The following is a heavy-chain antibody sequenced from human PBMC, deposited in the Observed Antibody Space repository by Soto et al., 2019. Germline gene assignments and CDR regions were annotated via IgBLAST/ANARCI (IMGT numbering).Heavy chain of an antibody. Sequence: EVQLLASGGGLVQPGGSLRLSCAASGFTVSIYAMSWVRQAPGKGLEWVSAISGSGGTAYYADSVKGRFTFSRDNSKNTLDLTTINLRAEDTAVYYCSKSANGWWSACAIWGQSTMVTVSS. D-gene: IGHD2-8*02. J-gene: IGHJ3*02. CDR3: SKSANGWWSACAI. CDR2: ISGSGGTA. V-gene: IGHV3-23*01. CDR1: GFTVSIYA.